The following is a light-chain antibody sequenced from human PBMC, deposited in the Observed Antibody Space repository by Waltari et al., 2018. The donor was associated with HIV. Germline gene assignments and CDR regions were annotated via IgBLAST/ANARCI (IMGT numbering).Light chain of an antibody. Sequence: SYVLTQPPSVSVAPGQTASMTCGGNNMGGKNVHWYQQKPGQAPVLVVYDNSDRPSGIPERIFGSKSGNTATLTISRVEAGDEADYYCQVWDSSRDDWVFGGGTKLTVL. J-gene: IGLJ3*02. V-gene: IGLV3-21*02. CDR3: QVWDSSRDDWV. CDR2: DNS. CDR1: NMGGKN.